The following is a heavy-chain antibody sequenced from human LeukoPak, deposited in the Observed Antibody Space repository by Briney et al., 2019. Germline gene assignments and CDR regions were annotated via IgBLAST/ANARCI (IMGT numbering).Heavy chain of an antibody. CDR2: IYTSGST. CDR1: GGSISSYY. J-gene: IGHJ6*03. Sequence: SETLSLTCTVSGGSISSYYWSWIRQPAGKGLEWIGRIYTSGSTNYNPSLKSRVTMSVDTSKNQFSLKLSSVTAADTAVYYCARDLGGVSYYYYYMDVWGKGTTVTVSS. V-gene: IGHV4-4*07. D-gene: IGHD2-8*02. CDR3: ARDLGGVSYYYYYMDV.